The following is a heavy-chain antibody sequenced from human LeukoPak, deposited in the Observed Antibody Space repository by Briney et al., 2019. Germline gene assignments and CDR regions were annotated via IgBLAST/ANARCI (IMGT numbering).Heavy chain of an antibody. CDR2: ISGSGGST. J-gene: IGHJ3*02. Sequence: PGGSLRLSCAASEFTFSSYAMSWVRQAPGRGLEWVSAISGSGGSTYYADSVKGRFTISRDNSKNTLYLHMTGLRAEDTAVYYCAKCMAVADDTFDIWGQGTMVTVSS. CDR1: EFTFSSYA. CDR3: AKCMAVADDTFDI. D-gene: IGHD6-19*01. V-gene: IGHV3-23*01.